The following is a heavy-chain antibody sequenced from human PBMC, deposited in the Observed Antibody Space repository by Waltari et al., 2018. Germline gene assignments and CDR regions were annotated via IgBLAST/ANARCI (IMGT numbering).Heavy chain of an antibody. CDR1: GYTFTGHV. CDR3: ARVLYDFWGGYHPNDVFDF. D-gene: IGHD3-3*01. CDR2: VNPNTGDT. Sequence: QVHLVQSGAEVKKPGASVTVSCKASGYTFTGHVIHWVRQAPGQGLEWVGSVNPNTGDTYSAQKFEGRVTMTRYTSISTAYLDLSRLTSDDTAVYYCARVLYDFWGGYHPNDVFDFWGQGTVVIVSS. J-gene: IGHJ3*01. V-gene: IGHV1-2*02.